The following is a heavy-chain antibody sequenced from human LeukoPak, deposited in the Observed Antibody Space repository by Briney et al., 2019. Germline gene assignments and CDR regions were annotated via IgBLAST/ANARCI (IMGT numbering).Heavy chain of an antibody. J-gene: IGHJ3*02. CDR2: ISGSGGST. CDR1: GFTFSSYA. V-gene: IGHV3-23*01. Sequence: AGGSLRLSCAASGFTFSSYAMSWVRQAPGKGLEWVSAISGSGGSTYCADSVKGRFTISRDNSKNTLYLQMNSLRAEDTAVYYCAKGVKYYYDSSGYALDAFDIWGQGTMVTVSS. CDR3: AKGVKYYYDSSGYALDAFDI. D-gene: IGHD3-22*01.